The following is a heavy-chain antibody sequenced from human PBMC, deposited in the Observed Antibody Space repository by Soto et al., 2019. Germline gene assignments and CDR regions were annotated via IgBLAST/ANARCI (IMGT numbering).Heavy chain of an antibody. CDR3: ARDQEVGAVSGFDY. D-gene: IGHD1-26*01. Sequence: SQTLSLPCAISGASVSSNTAAWNWIRQSPSRGLEWLGRTYYRSKWYNDYAASVRSRITINPDTSKNQFSLQLNSVTPEDTAVYYCARDQEVGAVSGFDYWGQGTLVTVSS. J-gene: IGHJ4*02. CDR1: GASVSSNTAA. CDR2: TYYRSKWYN. V-gene: IGHV6-1*01.